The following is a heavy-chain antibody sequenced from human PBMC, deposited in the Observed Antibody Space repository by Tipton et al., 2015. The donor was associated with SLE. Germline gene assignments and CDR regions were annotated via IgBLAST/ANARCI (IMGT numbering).Heavy chain of an antibody. CDR3: AKSSDGWSYFDY. J-gene: IGHJ4*02. V-gene: IGHV4-39*07. CDR1: GDSISSSTYY. D-gene: IGHD5-24*01. CDR2: MYFSGST. Sequence: TLSLTCTVSGDSISSSTYYWGWIRQPPGKGLEWIGNMYFSGSTYYSPSLKSRVTVSVDSSKNHFSLKLNSVTAADTAVYYCAKSSDGWSYFDYWGQGTLVTVSS.